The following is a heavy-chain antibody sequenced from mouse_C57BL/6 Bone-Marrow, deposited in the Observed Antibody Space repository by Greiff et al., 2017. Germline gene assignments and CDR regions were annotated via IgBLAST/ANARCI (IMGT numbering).Heavy chain of an antibody. CDR3: SRQVTTVLATKYFDV. CDR1: GFTFSSYT. J-gene: IGHJ1*03. CDR2: ISGGGGNT. V-gene: IGHV5-9*01. Sequence: EVKLVESGGGLVKPGGSLKLSCAASGFTFSSYTMSWVRQTPEKRLQWVAAISGGGGNTYYPDSVKGRFTISRDNDKHILYLQMSSLRSEYPALYYCSRQVTTVLATKYFDVWGTGTTVTVSS. D-gene: IGHD1-1*01.